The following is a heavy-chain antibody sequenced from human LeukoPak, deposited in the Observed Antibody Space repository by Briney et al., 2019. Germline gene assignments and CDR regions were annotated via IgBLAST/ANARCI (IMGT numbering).Heavy chain of an antibody. CDR1: GFIFDTYV. J-gene: IGHJ3*02. CDR3: ASGDESLQRNDALDI. CDR2: ISKSGRDI. D-gene: IGHD4-11*01. V-gene: IGHV3-21*01. Sequence: PGGSLRLSCAASGFIFDTYVMNWVRQAPGKGLEWVSSISKSGRDIYYADSVRGRFTISRDNARDSLYLQMNSLRVEDTAVYYCASGDESLQRNDALDIWGQGTMVTVSS.